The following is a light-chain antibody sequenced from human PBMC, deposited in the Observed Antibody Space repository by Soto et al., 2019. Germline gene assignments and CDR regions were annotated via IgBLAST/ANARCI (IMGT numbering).Light chain of an antibody. V-gene: IGLV2-14*03. Sequence: SALTQPASVSGSPGQSITISCTGTSSDVGRYNYVSWYQHHPGKAPKLMIYDVSHRPSGISNRFSGSKSGNTASLTISGLQAEDEADYYCSSYGGASAPVLFGGGTKLTVL. CDR2: DVS. CDR1: SSDVGRYNY. CDR3: SSYGGASAPVL. J-gene: IGLJ3*02.